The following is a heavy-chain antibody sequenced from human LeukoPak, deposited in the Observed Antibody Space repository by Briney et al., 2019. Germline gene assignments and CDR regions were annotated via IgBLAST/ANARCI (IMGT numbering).Heavy chain of an antibody. CDR3: ARDHTYYGSGSPWGA. J-gene: IGHJ5*02. Sequence: GGSLRLSCAASGFTFSDYYMSWIRQAPGMGLEWVSYISTSGTTIYYAASVKGRFTISRDNAKHSLYLQMNSLRAEDTAVYYCARDHTYYGSGSPWGAWGQGNLVTVSS. CDR2: ISTSGTTI. D-gene: IGHD3-10*01. V-gene: IGHV3-11*04. CDR1: GFTFSDYY.